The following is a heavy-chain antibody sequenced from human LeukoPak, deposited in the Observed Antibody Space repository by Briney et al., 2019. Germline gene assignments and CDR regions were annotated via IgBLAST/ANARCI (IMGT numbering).Heavy chain of an antibody. Sequence: PGGSLRLSCAASGFTFSSYWMSWVRQAPGKGLEWVANIKQDGSEKYYVDSVKGQFTISRDNAKNSLYLQMNSLRAEDTAVYYCARSSYGSGKQNFYVYYYYYMDVWGKGTTVTISS. V-gene: IGHV3-7*01. CDR2: IKQDGSEK. D-gene: IGHD3-10*01. J-gene: IGHJ6*03. CDR3: ARSSYGSGKQNFYVYYYYYMDV. CDR1: GFTFSSYW.